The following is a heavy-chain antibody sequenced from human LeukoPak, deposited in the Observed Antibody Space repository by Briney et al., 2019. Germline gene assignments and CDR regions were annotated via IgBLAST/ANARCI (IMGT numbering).Heavy chain of an antibody. Sequence: PSETLSLTCTVSGGSISSYYWSWIRQPPGKGLEWIGYIYYSGSTNYNPSLKSRVTISVDTSKNQFSLKLSSVTAADTAVYYCARRGDYQRGFFDYWGQGALVTVPS. CDR2: IYYSGST. D-gene: IGHD2-2*01. V-gene: IGHV4-59*01. J-gene: IGHJ4*02. CDR3: ARRGDYQRGFFDY. CDR1: GGSISSYY.